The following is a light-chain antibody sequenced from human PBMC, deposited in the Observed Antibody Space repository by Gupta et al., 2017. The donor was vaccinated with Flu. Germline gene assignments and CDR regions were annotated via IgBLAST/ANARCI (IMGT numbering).Light chain of an antibody. CDR2: DAS. CDR1: QGISSY. J-gene: IGKJ4*01. Sequence: DIQLTQSPSFLSASVGDRVTITCRASQGISSYLDWYQQKPGKAPKLLIYDASTLKSGVPSRFSGSGYWTEFTLTISSPQPEDFANYYCQQLNSFPFTFGGVTXVDNK. V-gene: IGKV1-9*01. CDR3: QQLNSFPFT.